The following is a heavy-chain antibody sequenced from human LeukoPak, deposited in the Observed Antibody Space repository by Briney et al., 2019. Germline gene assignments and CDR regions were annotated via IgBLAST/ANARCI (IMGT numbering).Heavy chain of an antibody. V-gene: IGHV1-8*01. CDR3: ARVLVFYDSSGYRYYFDH. CDR2: MNPNSGNT. J-gene: IGHJ4*02. CDR1: GYTFTSYD. Sequence: GASVKVSCKASGYTFTSYDINWVRQATGQGLEWMGWMNPNSGNTGYAQKFQGRVTMTRNTSISAAYMELSSLRSEDTAVYYCARVLVFYDSSGYRYYFDHWGQGTLVTVSS. D-gene: IGHD3-22*01.